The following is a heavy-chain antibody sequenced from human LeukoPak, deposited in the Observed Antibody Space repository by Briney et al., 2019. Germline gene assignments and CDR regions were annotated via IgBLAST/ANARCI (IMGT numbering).Heavy chain of an antibody. V-gene: IGHV3-33*01. Sequence: PGGSLRLSCAASGFTFSNYGMHWVRQAPGKGLEWVAIIWYDGSNKYYADSVKGQFTISRDNSENTLYLQMNSLRAEDTAVYYCAREDGGSYLDYWGQGTLVTVSS. CDR3: AREDGGSYLDY. CDR1: GFTFSNYG. J-gene: IGHJ4*02. CDR2: IWYDGSNK. D-gene: IGHD1-26*01.